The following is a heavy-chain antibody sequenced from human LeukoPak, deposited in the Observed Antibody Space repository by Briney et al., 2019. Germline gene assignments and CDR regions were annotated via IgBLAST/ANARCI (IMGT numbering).Heavy chain of an antibody. CDR2: ISAYSGGT. CDR3: ARERGSCGSASCYTSDAFDM. J-gene: IGHJ3*02. CDR1: GYTFTSYG. V-gene: IGHV1-2*02. D-gene: IGHD2-2*02. Sequence: WASVKVSCKASGYTFTSYGISWVRQAPGQGLEWMGWISAYSGGTNYAQKFQGRVTMTRDTSISKAFMELTRLRSDDTAVYYCARERGSCGSASCYTSDAFDMWGQGTMVSVSS.